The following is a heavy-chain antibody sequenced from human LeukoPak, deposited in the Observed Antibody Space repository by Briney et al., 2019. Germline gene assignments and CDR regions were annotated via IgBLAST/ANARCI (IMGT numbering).Heavy chain of an antibody. D-gene: IGHD3-3*01. Sequence: GGSLRLSCAASGFTFSSYSMNWVRQAPGKGLEWVSSISSSSSYIYYADSVKGRFTISRDNAKNSLSLQMNSLRAEDTAVYYCARLSALRFLEWLFADAFDIWGQGTMVTVSS. CDR3: ARLSALRFLEWLFADAFDI. CDR2: ISSSSSYI. J-gene: IGHJ3*02. V-gene: IGHV3-21*01. CDR1: GFTFSSYS.